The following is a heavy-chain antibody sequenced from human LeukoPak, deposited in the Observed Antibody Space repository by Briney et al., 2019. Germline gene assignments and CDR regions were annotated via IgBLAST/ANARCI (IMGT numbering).Heavy chain of an antibody. CDR1: GFTFSSYG. CDR3: ARGHIGYCSGGSCYSYFDY. D-gene: IGHD2-15*01. V-gene: IGHV3-33*01. J-gene: IGHJ4*02. Sequence: PGRSLRLSCAASGFTFSSYGMHWVRQAPGKGLEGVAVIWYDGSNKYYADSVKGRFTITRDNSKNTLYLQMNSLRAEDTAVYYCARGHIGYCSGGSCYSYFDYWGQGTLVTVST. CDR2: IWYDGSNK.